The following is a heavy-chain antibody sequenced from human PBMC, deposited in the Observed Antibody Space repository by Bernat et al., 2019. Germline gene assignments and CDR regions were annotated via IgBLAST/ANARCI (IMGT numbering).Heavy chain of an antibody. D-gene: IGHD3-3*01. CDR3: ARLTRGQILGN. J-gene: IGHJ4*02. CDR1: GFTFSSYS. V-gene: IGHV3-21*05. CDR2: INGSGSLI. Sequence: EVQLVESGGGLVKPGGSLRLSCAASGFTFSSYSMNWVRQAPGKGLEWVSYINGSGSLIYYADSVKGRFTISRDNAKNSLFLQMNSLRAEDTAVYYCARLTRGQILGNWGQGTLVTVSS.